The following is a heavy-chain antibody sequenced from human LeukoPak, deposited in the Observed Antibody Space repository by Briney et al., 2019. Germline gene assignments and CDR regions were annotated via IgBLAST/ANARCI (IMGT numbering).Heavy chain of an antibody. CDR2: IYSGGGT. D-gene: IGHD6-19*01. J-gene: IGHJ4*02. CDR1: RFTVSDNY. V-gene: IGHV3-53*01. Sequence: GGSLRLSCAVSRFTVSDNYMTWVRQAPGKGLEWVSVIYSGGGTFYADSVKGRFTISRDNSKNTLYLQMSSLRAEDTAVYYCARAGGLRIAVAPIDCWGQGTLVTVSS. CDR3: ARAGGLRIAVAPIDC.